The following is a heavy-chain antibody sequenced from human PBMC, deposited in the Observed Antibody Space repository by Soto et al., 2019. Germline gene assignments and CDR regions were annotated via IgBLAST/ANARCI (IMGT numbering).Heavy chain of an antibody. CDR1: GFTFSSYS. CDR3: ARRPLYCSGGSCYSDYYYYMDV. V-gene: IGHV3-48*01. CDR2: ISSSSSTI. J-gene: IGHJ6*03. Sequence: GGSLRLSCAASGFTFSSYSMNWVRQAPGKGLEWVSYISSSSSTIYYADSVKGRFTISRDNAKNSLYLQMNSLRAEDTAVYYCARRPLYCSGGSCYSDYYYYMDVWGKGTTVTVSS. D-gene: IGHD2-15*01.